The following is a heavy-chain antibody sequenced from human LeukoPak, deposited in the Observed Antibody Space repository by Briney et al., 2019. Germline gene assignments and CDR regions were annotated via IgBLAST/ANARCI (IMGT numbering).Heavy chain of an antibody. Sequence: GGSLRLSCAASGFTFSSYWMSWVRQAPGKGLEWVSSISSSSSYIYYADSVKGRFTISRDNAKNSLYLQMNSLRAEDTAVYYSARSCSGGSCYARVPADREYYYYGMDVWGQGTTVTVSS. CDR2: ISSSSSYI. J-gene: IGHJ6*02. D-gene: IGHD2-15*01. CDR3: ARSCSGGSCYARVPADREYYYYGMDV. V-gene: IGHV3-21*01. CDR1: GFTFSSYW.